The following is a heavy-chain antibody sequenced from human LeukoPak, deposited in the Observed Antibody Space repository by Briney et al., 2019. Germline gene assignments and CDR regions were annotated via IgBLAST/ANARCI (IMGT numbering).Heavy chain of an antibody. CDR3: ASVHPQVDYPNWFDS. CDR1: GGSFSGYY. J-gene: IGHJ5*01. CDR2: INHSGST. V-gene: IGHV4-34*01. D-gene: IGHD4-11*01. Sequence: SETLSLTCAVYGGSFSGYYWSWIRQPPGKGLEWIGEINHSGSTNYNPSLKSRVTISVDTSKNQFSLKLSSVTAADTAVYYCASVHPQVDYPNWFDSWGQGTLVTVSS.